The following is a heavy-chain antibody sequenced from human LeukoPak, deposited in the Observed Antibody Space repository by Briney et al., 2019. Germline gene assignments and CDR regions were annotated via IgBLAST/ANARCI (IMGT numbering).Heavy chain of an antibody. J-gene: IGHJ4*02. CDR1: GFTFSSYG. Sequence: GGSLRLSCAASGFTFSSYGMNSVRQAPGKGLEWVAYISSSGSTIYCADSVKGRFTISRDNAKNSLYLQMNSLRAEDTAVYYCARDTDWNDRYFDYWGQGTLVTVSS. CDR3: ARDTDWNDRYFDY. V-gene: IGHV3-48*04. CDR2: ISSSGSTI. D-gene: IGHD1-1*01.